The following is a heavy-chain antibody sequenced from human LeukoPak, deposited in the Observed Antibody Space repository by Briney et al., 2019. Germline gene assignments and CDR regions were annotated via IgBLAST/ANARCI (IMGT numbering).Heavy chain of an antibody. J-gene: IGHJ3*01. CDR2: ISSSGNNA. CDR3: AKDIQLST. D-gene: IGHD5-24*01. V-gene: IGHV3-23*01. CDR1: GFSFSSYE. Sequence: PGGSLRLSCAASGFSFSSYEMNWVRQAPGKGLEWVSLISSSGNNAYYADSVKGRFTISRDNSKNTLSLQMNSLRVEDTAIYYCAKDIQLSTWGLGTRVTVSS.